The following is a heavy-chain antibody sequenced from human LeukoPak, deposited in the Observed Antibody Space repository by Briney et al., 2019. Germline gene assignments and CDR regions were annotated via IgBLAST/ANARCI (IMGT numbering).Heavy chain of an antibody. D-gene: IGHD3-9*01. CDR2: INPNSGGA. CDR1: GYTFTGYY. J-gene: IGHJ3*02. V-gene: IGHV1-2*02. Sequence: ASVKVSCKASGYTFTGYYMHWVRQAPGQGLEWMGWINPNSGGANYAQKFQGRVTMTRDTSISTAYMELSRLRSDDTAVYYCARDREGYYDILTGYYGVGAFDIWGQGTMVTVSS. CDR3: ARDREGYYDILTGYYGVGAFDI.